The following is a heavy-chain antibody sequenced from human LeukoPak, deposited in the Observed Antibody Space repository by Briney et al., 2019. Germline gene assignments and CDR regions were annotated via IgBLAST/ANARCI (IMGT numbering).Heavy chain of an antibody. V-gene: IGHV1-69*05. CDR2: IIPIFGTA. D-gene: IGHD3-3*01. CDR1: GGTFSSYA. J-gene: IGHJ5*02. Sequence: SVKVSCKASGGTFSSYAISWVRQAPGQGLEWMGGIIPIFGTAHYAQKFQGRVTITTDESTSTAYMELSSLRSEDTAVYYCARDAQYYDFWSGYYTNWFDPWGQGTLVTVSS. CDR3: ARDAQYYDFWSGYYTNWFDP.